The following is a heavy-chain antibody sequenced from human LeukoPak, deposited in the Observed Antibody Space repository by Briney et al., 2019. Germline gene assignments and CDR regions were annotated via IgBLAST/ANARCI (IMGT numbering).Heavy chain of an antibody. V-gene: IGHV3-30*02. Sequence: PGGSLRLSCAASGFTFSSYGMHWVRQAPGKGLEWVAFIRYDGSNKYYADSVKGRFTISRDNSKNTLYLQMNSLRAEDTAVYYCAKDYGSGSYPYNWFDPWGQGTLVTVSS. D-gene: IGHD3-10*01. CDR2: IRYDGSNK. CDR3: AKDYGSGSYPYNWFDP. J-gene: IGHJ5*02. CDR1: GFTFSSYG.